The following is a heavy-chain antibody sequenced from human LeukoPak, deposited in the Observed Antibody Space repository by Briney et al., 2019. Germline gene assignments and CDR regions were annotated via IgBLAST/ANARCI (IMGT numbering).Heavy chain of an antibody. J-gene: IGHJ4*02. CDR1: GYTFTSYA. Sequence: ASVKVSCKASGYTFTSYAMHWVRQAPGQRLEWMGWINAGNGNTKYSQKFQGRVTITRDTSASTVYMELSSLRSEDTAVYYCARGSSILTGYTLLYWGQGTLVTVSS. CDR3: ARGSSILTGYTLLY. D-gene: IGHD3-9*01. CDR2: INAGNGNT. V-gene: IGHV1-3*01.